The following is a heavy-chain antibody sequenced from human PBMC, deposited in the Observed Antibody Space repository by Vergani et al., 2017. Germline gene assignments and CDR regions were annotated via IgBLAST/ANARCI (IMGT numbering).Heavy chain of an antibody. CDR2: IIPIFGTA. CDR3: ASTFYDSSGYYLKVGYYYYYMDV. V-gene: IGHV1-69*01. Sequence: QVQLVQSGAEVKKPGSSVKVSCKASGGTFSSYAISWVRQAPGQGLEWMGGIIPIFGTANYAQKFQGRVTITVDESTSTAYMELSSLRSEDTAVYYCASTFYDSSGYYLKVGYYYYYMDVWGKGTTVTVSS. CDR1: GGTFSSYA. J-gene: IGHJ6*03. D-gene: IGHD3-22*01.